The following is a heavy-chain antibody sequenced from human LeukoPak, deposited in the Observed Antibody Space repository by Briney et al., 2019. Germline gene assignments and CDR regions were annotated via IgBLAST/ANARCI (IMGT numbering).Heavy chain of an antibody. Sequence: SETLSLTCTVSGGSISSGGYYWSWIRQHPGKGLEWIGYIYYSGSTYYNPSLKSRVTISVDTSKNQFSLKLSSVTAADTAVYYCARTAERGRAFDIWGQGTMVTVSS. CDR2: IYYSGST. CDR1: GGSISSGGYY. CDR3: ARTAERGRAFDI. V-gene: IGHV4-31*03. D-gene: IGHD5-18*01. J-gene: IGHJ3*02.